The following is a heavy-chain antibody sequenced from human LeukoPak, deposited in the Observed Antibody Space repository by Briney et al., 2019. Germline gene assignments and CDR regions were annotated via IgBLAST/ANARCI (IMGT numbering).Heavy chain of an antibody. D-gene: IGHD2-2*01. CDR2: INHSGST. CDR1: GGSLSGYY. V-gene: IGHV4-34*01. CDR3: ARGYQLLWGGWFDP. J-gene: IGHJ5*02. Sequence: SETLSLTCAVYGGSLSGYYWSWIRQPPGKGLEWIGEINHSGSTNYNPSLKSRVTISVDTSKNQLSLKLSSVTAADTAVYYCARGYQLLWGGWFDPWGQGTLVTVSS.